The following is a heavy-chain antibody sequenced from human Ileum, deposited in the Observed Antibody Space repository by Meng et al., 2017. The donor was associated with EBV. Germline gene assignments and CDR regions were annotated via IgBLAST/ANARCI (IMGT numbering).Heavy chain of an antibody. CDR3: ASGRDYAWHS. V-gene: IGHV4-4*02. CDR2: IYHSGST. D-gene: IGHD4-17*01. J-gene: IGHJ4*02. CDR1: GDSISSNNW. Sequence: VHLKESGPGLVKPSGTLSLTCAVSGDSISSNNWWSWVRQPPGKGLEWIGEIYHSGSTNYNPSFKSRVTMSVDKSKNQISLNLSSVTAADTAVYYCASGRDYAWHSWGRGTLVTVSS.